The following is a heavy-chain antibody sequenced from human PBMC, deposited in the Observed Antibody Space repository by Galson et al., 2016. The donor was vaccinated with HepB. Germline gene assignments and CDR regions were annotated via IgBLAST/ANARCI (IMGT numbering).Heavy chain of an antibody. V-gene: IGHV1-24*01. CDR3: ASSVAAGTRFLSHYGLDL. D-gene: IGHD6-13*01. CDR2: FDFHDGET. J-gene: IGHJ6*02. CDR1: GYSLTDLA. Sequence: SVKVSCKVFGYSLTDLAIQWVRQSPGERLEWMGGFDFHDGETIYAQKFQGRVTVTEDTSTDTIFLELSSLRSDDTAVYYCASSVAAGTRFLSHYGLDLWGQGTAVTVSS.